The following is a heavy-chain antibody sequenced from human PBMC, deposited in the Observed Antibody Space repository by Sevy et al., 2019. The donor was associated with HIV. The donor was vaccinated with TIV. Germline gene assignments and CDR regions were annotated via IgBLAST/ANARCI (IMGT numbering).Heavy chain of an antibody. CDR3: ARVDTFYYGMDV. V-gene: IGHV3-21*01. CDR2: ISSSSSYI. J-gene: IGHJ6*02. Sequence: GGSLRLSCAASGFTFSSYSMNWVRQAPGKGLEWVSSISSSSSYIYYADSVKGRFTISRDNAKNSLYLQMNSLSAEDTAVYYCARVDTFYYGMDVWGQGTTVTVSS. CDR1: GFTFSSYS. D-gene: IGHD5-18*01.